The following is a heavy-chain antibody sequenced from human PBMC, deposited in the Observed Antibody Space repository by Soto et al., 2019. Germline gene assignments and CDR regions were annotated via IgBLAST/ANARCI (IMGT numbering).Heavy chain of an antibody. CDR3: ASGTIVARQNLDY. Sequence: QVQLVESGGGVVQPGKSLRLSCAASGFTFSSYAMHWARQAPGTGLEWVTVISIRGGDEYYAESVRGRFTISRDDSKNTLYLQMDSLRVEDTAVYYCASGTIVARQNLDYWGQGTLVTVSS. D-gene: IGHD6-6*01. CDR1: GFTFSSYA. CDR2: ISIRGGDE. V-gene: IGHV3-30*03. J-gene: IGHJ4*02.